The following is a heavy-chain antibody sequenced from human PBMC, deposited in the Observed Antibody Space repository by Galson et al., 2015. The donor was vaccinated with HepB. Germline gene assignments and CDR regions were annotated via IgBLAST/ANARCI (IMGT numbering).Heavy chain of an antibody. D-gene: IGHD6-13*01. J-gene: IGHJ4*02. CDR2: INPNSGGT. V-gene: IGHV1-2*04. Sequence: SVKVSCKASGYTFTGYYMHWVRQAPGQGLEWMGWINPNSGGTNYAQKFQGWVTMTRDTSISTAYMELSRLRSDDTAVYYCARGEYSSSWAFDYWGQGTLVTVSS. CDR3: ARGEYSSSWAFDY. CDR1: GYTFTGYY.